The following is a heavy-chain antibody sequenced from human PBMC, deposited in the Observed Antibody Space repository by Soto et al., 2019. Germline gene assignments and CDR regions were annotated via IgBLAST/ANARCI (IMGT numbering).Heavy chain of an antibody. J-gene: IGHJ4*02. V-gene: IGHV4-59*01. CDR3: PRGGNPYGSTSSVVGGFVY. CDR1: GASISSSY. CDR2: IFHSGTT. D-gene: IGHD2-2*01. Sequence: SETLSLTCTVSGASISSSYWSWIRQPPGKGLEWIGYIFHSGTTNYNPSLKSRVTISVDTFKIHCSLNLSSLTPAYTAVYFCPRGGNPYGSTSSVVGGFVYWGPGTLVTVFS.